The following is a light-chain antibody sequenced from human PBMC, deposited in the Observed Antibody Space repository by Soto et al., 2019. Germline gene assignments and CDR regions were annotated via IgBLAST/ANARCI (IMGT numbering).Light chain of an antibody. CDR3: QNYNRAPLT. J-gene: IGKJ4*01. Sequence: DIQMTQSPSSLSASVGDRVAITCRASPGVSNYLAWYQQKPGKVPKLLIYAASTLNSGVPSRFSGSGSGPDFTLTISTLQPEDVATYYCQNYNRAPLTFGGGTKVEIK. CDR1: PGVSNY. CDR2: AAS. V-gene: IGKV1-27*01.